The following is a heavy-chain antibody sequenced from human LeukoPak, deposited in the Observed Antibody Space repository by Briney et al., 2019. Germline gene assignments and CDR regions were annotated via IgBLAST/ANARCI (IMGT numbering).Heavy chain of an antibody. CDR3: ARERSSSWYDAFDI. J-gene: IGHJ3*02. D-gene: IGHD6-13*01. CDR2: ITSFSSHI. Sequence: PGGSLRLSCAASGFTFNNYGMNWVRQAPGKGLEWVASITSFSSHIFYTDSVMGRFTIPRDNAKNSLYLQMNSLRAEDTAVYYCARERSSSWYDAFDIWGQGTMVTVSS. V-gene: IGHV3-21*01. CDR1: GFTFNNYG.